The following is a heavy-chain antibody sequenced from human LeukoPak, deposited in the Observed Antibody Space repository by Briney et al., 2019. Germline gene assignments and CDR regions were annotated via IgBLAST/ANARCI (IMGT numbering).Heavy chain of an antibody. CDR3: ARGRQDVTMIVVVMTAVSYYLDV. Sequence: SETLSLTCAVYGGSFSGYYWTWIRQTPEKRLEWIGEMNPSGSTNYNPSLKSRVTISVDTSKNQFSLELSSVTAADTAVYYCARGRQDVTMIVVVMTAVSYYLDVWGQGTTVTVSS. CDR2: MNPSGST. CDR1: GGSFSGYY. J-gene: IGHJ6*03. D-gene: IGHD3-22*01. V-gene: IGHV4-34*01.